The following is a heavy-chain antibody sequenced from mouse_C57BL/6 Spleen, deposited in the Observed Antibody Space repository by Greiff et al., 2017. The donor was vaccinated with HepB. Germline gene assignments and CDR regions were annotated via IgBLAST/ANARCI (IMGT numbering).Heavy chain of an antibody. CDR2: IYPGGGYT. D-gene: IGHD2-5*01. Sequence: VQVVESGAELVRPGTSVKMSCKASGYTFTNYWIGWAKQRPGHGLEWIGDIYPGGGYTNYNEKFKGKATLTADKSSSTAYMQFSSLTSEDSAIYYCASSYYSNYGAYWGQGTLVTVSA. J-gene: IGHJ3*01. CDR1: GYTFTNYW. V-gene: IGHV1-63*01. CDR3: ASSYYSNYGAY.